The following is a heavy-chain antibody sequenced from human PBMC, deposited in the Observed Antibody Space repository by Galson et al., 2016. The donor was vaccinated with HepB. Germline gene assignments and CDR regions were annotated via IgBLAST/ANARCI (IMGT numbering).Heavy chain of an antibody. CDR2: IIPQFGTT. CDR1: GGTFRHYG. Sequence: SVKVSCKASGGTFRHYGLSWVRQAPGQGLEWMGGIIPQFGTTVYAQEFQGRVTLTADKSTNTVYMDMTSLTADDTAVYYCAPEGSWFDPWGQGTLVSVSS. J-gene: IGHJ5*02. V-gene: IGHV1-69*06. CDR3: APEGSWFDP.